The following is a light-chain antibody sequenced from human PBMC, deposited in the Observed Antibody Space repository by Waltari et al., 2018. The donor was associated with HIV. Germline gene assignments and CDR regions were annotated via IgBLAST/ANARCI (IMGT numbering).Light chain of an antibody. CDR3: QLWENDTAF. CDR2: RDS. J-gene: IGLJ2*01. V-gene: IGLV3-9*01. Sequence: SYELTQPLSLSVAPGQTARLTCGGNNIGHKNIHWYQQKPGQAPVVVIYRDSHRPSGIPERFSGSNSGNTATLTITRAQVGDEADYFCQLWENDTAFFGGGTKLTVL. CDR1: NIGHKN.